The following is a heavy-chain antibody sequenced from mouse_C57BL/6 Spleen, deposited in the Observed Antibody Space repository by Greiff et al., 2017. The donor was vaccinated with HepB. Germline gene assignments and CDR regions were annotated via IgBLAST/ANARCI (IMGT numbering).Heavy chain of an antibody. J-gene: IGHJ2*01. CDR1: GFTFSDYG. CDR2: ISSGSSTI. D-gene: IGHD1-3*01. V-gene: IGHV5-17*01. Sequence: EVQLVESGGGLVKPGGSLKLSCAASGFTFSDYGMHCVRQAPEKGLEWVAYISSGSSTIYSADTVKGRFTISRDNAKNTLFLQMTSLRSEDTAMYYCAIAPYFDYWGQGTTLTVSS. CDR3: AIAPYFDY.